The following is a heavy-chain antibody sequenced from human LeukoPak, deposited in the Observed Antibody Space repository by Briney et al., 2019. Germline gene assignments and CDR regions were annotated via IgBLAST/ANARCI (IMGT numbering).Heavy chain of an antibody. CDR2: ISGGGGST. CDR3: AREFQQGFDY. J-gene: IGHJ4*02. V-gene: IGHV3-23*01. D-gene: IGHD1/OR15-1a*01. CDR1: GFTFSSYA. Sequence: GGSLRLSCVVSGFTFSSYAMSWARQAPGKGLEWVSGISGGGGSTYYADSVQGRFTISRDNSKNTLSLQMNSLRVEDTAVYYCAREFQQGFDYWGQGTLVTVSS.